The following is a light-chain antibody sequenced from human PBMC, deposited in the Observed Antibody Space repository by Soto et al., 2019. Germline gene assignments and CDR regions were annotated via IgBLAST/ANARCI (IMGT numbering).Light chain of an antibody. J-gene: IGLJ2*01. CDR3: CSYAGSRTHVL. CDR2: EVS. Sequence: QSVLTQPASVSGSPGQSITISCIGTSSDVGSYNFVSWYQQHPGKAPKVLIYEVSERPSGVSNRFSGSKSGNTASLTISGLQAEDEAEYYCCSYAGSRTHVLFGGGTKLTVL. V-gene: IGLV2-23*02. CDR1: SSDVGSYNF.